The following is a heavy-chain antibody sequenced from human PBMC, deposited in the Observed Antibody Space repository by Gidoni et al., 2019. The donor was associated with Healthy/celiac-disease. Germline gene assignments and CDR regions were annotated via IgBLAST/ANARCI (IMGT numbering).Heavy chain of an antibody. D-gene: IGHD3-22*01. J-gene: IGHJ4*02. CDR2: INPSGGST. V-gene: IGHV1-46*01. Sequence: QVQLVQSGAEVKKPGASVKVSCKASGYTFTSYYMHWVRQAPGQGLEWMGIINPSGGSTSYAQKFQGRVTMTRDTSTSTVYMELSSLRSEDTAVYYCARVSYDSSGYYYYFDYWGQGTLVTVSS. CDR3: ARVSYDSSGYYYYFDY. CDR1: GYTFTSYY.